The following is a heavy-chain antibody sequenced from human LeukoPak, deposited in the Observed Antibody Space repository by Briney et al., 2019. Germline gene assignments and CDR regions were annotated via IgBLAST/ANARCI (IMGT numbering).Heavy chain of an antibody. Sequence: GGSLRLSCAASGFTFSSYGMHWVRQAPGKGLEWVAVISYDVSNKYYADSVKGRFTISRDNSKNTLYLQMNSLRAEDTAVYYCAQSSEPYYYDSSGPPPDYWGQGTLVTVSS. CDR1: GFTFSSYG. J-gene: IGHJ4*02. V-gene: IGHV3-30*18. CDR2: ISYDVSNK. D-gene: IGHD3-22*01. CDR3: AQSSEPYYYDSSGPPPDY.